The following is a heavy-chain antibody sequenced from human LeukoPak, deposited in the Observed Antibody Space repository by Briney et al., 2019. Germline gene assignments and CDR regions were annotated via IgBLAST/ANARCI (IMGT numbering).Heavy chain of an antibody. V-gene: IGHV3-30*04. J-gene: IGHJ4*02. CDR2: ISYDGSNK. CDR1: GFTFSSYA. CDR3: ARAGLLWFGEVAGFDY. D-gene: IGHD3-10*01. Sequence: GGSLRLSCAASGFTFSSYAMHWVRQAPGKGLEWVAVISYDGSNKYYADSVKGRFTISRDSSKNTLYLQMSSLRAEDTAVYYCARAGLLWFGEVAGFDYWGQGTLVTVSS.